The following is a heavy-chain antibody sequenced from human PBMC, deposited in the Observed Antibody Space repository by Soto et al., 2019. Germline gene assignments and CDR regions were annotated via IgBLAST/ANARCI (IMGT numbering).Heavy chain of an antibody. CDR1: GFTFSSYG. V-gene: IGHV3-33*01. Sequence: QVQLVESGGGVVQPGRSLRLSCAASGFTFSSYGMRWVRQAPGKGLEWVAVIWYDGSNKYYADSVKGRFTISRDNSKNTLYLQMNSLRAEDTAVYYCARGGQRDDAFDIWGQGTMVTVSS. CDR2: IWYDGSNK. CDR3: ARGGQRDDAFDI. D-gene: IGHD6-25*01. J-gene: IGHJ3*02.